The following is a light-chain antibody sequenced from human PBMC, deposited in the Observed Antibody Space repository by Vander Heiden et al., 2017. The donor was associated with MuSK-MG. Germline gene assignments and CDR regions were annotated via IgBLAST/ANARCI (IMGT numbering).Light chain of an antibody. CDR2: WAS. V-gene: IGKV4-1*01. CDR1: HSLQYSSTDSNY. J-gene: IGKJ3*01. Sequence: DIVITQSPASLPVSLGKRASISCLASHSLQYSSTDSNYFAWYKQRQSQPPPWLISWASIRESGVPDRVNGSGSGTEFALTISRLRPEDVAVYYCHQFYKAPFSFGPGTKLDI. CDR3: HQFYKAPFS.